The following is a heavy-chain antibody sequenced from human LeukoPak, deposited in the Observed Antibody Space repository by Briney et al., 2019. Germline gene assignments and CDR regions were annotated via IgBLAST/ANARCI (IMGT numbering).Heavy chain of an antibody. V-gene: IGHV3-7*01. CDR1: GFIFSNYY. CDR3: ASLLSGSNQINDY. CDR2: IKQDGSEK. Sequence: PGGSLRLSCAASGFIFSNYYMNWVRQAPGKGLEWVANIKQDGSEKYYVDSVKGRFTISRDNAKNSLYLQMNSLRAEDTAVYYCASLLSGSNQINDYWGQGTLVTVSS. J-gene: IGHJ4*02. D-gene: IGHD1-26*01.